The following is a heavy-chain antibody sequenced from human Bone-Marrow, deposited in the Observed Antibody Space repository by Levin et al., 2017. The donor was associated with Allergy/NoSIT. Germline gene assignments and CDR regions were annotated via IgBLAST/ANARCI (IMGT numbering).Heavy chain of an antibody. V-gene: IGHV1-8*01. CDR3: ARGASYP. D-gene: IGHD2-15*01. CDR2: MNPNSGNT. CDR1: GYTFTSYD. J-gene: IGHJ5*02. Sequence: GGSLRLSCKASGYTFTSYDINWVRQATGQGLEWMGWMNPNSGNTGYAQKFQGRVTMTRNTSISTAYMELSSLRSEDTAVYYCARGASYPWGQGTLVTVSS.